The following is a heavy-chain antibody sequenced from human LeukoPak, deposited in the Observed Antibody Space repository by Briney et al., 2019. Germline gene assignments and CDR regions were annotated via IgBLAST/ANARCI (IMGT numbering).Heavy chain of an antibody. CDR1: GFIFSSYS. D-gene: IGHD4-23*01. CDR3: ARDLGGLLRGYGMDI. CDR2: ISASSTYI. J-gene: IGHJ6*02. V-gene: IGHV3-21*01. Sequence: PGGSLRLSCGASGFIFSSYSLTWVRQAPGKGLEGVSSISASSTYIFYADAVKGRFTVSRDNAENSLYLQRNSLRVEDTAVYYCARDLGGLLRGYGMDIWGLGTTVTVSS.